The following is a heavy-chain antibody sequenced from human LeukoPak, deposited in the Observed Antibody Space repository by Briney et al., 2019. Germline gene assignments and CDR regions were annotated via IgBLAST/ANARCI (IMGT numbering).Heavy chain of an antibody. CDR1: GFTFSSYA. CDR3: AKGQYWSGGRCSNGGGVY. V-gene: IGHV3-23*01. CDR2: ISGSGGST. Sequence: PGGSLRLSCAASGFTFSSYAMSWVRQAPGKGLEWVSAISGSGGSTYYADSVKGRFTISRDISKNSLYLHMNSLRAEEKAGNYCAKGQYWSGGRCSNGGGVYWGQGTLVTVSS. D-gene: IGHD2-15*01. J-gene: IGHJ4*02.